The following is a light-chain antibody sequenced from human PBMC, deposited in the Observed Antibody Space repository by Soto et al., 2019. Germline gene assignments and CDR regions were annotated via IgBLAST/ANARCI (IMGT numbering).Light chain of an antibody. Sequence: DIQMTQSPSTLSASVGDRVTITCRASQSISSWLAWYQQKPGKAPKLLIYKASSLESGVPSRFSGSGSGTEFTLTISSLQPDDFATDYWQQYNSYFRTFGQGTKVEIK. V-gene: IGKV1-5*03. J-gene: IGKJ1*01. CDR2: KAS. CDR1: QSISSW. CDR3: QQYNSYFRT.